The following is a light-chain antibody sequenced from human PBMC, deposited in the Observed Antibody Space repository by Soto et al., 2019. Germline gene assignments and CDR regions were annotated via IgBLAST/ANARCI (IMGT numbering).Light chain of an antibody. J-gene: IGKJ1*01. CDR3: QQHGSSPQT. CDR2: GAS. Sequence: ERVITQSPATLSVSPGERATLSCRASQTVSSNLAWYQQKPGQAPRLLIYGASSRATGIPDRFSGSGSGTDFTLTISRLEPEDFAVYYCQQHGSSPQTFGQGTKVDIK. CDR1: QTVSSN. V-gene: IGKV3-20*01.